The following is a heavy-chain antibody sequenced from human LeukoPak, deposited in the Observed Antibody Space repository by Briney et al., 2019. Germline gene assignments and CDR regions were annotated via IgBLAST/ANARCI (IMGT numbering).Heavy chain of an antibody. CDR3: ARSFGGRTIVAGAYV. V-gene: IGHV3-30*04. Sequence: PGRSLRLSCAASGFTFSSYAMHWVRQAPGKGLEWVAVISYDGSNKYYADSVKGRFTISRDNSKNTLYLQMNSLRAEDTAVYYCARSFGGRTIVAGAYVWGQGTMVTVPS. J-gene: IGHJ3*01. CDR1: GFTFSSYA. CDR2: ISYDGSNK. D-gene: IGHD6-13*01.